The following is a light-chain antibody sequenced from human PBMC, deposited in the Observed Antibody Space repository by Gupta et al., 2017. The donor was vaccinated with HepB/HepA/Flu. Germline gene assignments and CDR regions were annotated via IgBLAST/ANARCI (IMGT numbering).Light chain of an antibody. CDR3: ASWDDSLNVVA. J-gene: IGLJ2*01. V-gene: IGLV1-44*01. CDR1: SSNIGSNT. CDR2: SNY. Sequence: QPVLTQPPSASGTPRQRATISCSGSSSNIGSNTVNWYQHLPGTAPKLLIYSNYRRPPGVPDRFSGSKSGTSASLAISGLQSEDEADYYCASWDDSLNVVAFGGGTNLTVL.